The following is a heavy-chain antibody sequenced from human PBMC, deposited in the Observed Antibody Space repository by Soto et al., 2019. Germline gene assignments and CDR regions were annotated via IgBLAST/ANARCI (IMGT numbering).Heavy chain of an antibody. Sequence: SETLSLTCAVYGGSFSAYYWTWIRQSPGKGLEWIGEIHHSGGPKYNPSLKSRVTISADTSKDQFSLELSSVTAADTAVYYCASYGSGSYYNGYYFDYWGQGTLVT. CDR1: GGSFSAYY. V-gene: IGHV4-34*01. J-gene: IGHJ4*02. CDR3: ASYGSGSYYNGYYFDY. CDR2: IHHSGGP. D-gene: IGHD3-10*01.